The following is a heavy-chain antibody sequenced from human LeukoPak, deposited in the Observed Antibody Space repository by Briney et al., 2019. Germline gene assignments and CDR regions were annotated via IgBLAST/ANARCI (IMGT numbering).Heavy chain of an antibody. J-gene: IGHJ4*02. D-gene: IGHD6-19*01. CDR3: ARGGIAVTGTLRYDY. CDR2: IESDGSST. V-gene: IGHV3-74*01. Sequence: GESLRLSCAASGFTFRNYWLHWVRQAPGKGLEWVSRIESDGSSTTYADSVKGRFTISRDNAKNTLYLQMNSLRAEDTAKYYCARGGIAVTGTLRYDYWGQGTLVTVSS. CDR1: GFTFRNYW.